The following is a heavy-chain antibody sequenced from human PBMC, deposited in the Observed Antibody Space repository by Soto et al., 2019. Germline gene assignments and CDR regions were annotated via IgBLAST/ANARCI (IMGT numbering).Heavy chain of an antibody. CDR1: GGSFSGYD. V-gene: IGHV4-34*01. CDR2: INHSGSS. D-gene: IGHD2-8*02. CDR3: ARDKITGLFDY. Sequence: SETLSLTCAVYGGSFSGYDWTWIRQPPGTGLGWIGEINHSGSSNYNPSLKSRVTISVDTSKNQFSLKLTSVTAADTAVYYCARDKITGLFDYWGQGTLVTVSS. J-gene: IGHJ4*02.